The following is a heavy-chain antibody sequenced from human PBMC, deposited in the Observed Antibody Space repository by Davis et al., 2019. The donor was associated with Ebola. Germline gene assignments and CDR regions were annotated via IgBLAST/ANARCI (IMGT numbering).Heavy chain of an antibody. CDR3: ARDRKRNDYDSYFDY. CDR1: GASINTISFY. J-gene: IGHJ4*02. V-gene: IGHV4-39*07. D-gene: IGHD1-1*01. CDR2: INHSGST. Sequence: SETLSLTCSVSGASINTISFYWGWIRQPPGKGLEWIGEINHSGSTNYNPSLKSRVTISVDTSKNQFSLKLSSVTAADTAVYYCARDRKRNDYDSYFDYWGQGTLVTVSS.